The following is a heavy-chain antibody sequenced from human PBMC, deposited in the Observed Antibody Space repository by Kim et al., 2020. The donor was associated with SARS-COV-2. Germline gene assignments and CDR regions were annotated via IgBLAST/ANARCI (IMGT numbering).Heavy chain of an antibody. CDR3: ARDESDYGFGYYYYGMDV. D-gene: IGHD4-17*01. CDR1: GFTFSSYA. V-gene: IGHV3-30*04. CDR2: ISYDGSNK. J-gene: IGHJ6*02. Sequence: GGSLRLSCAASGFTFSSYAMHWVRQAPGKGLEWVAVISYDGSNKYYADSVKGRFTISRDNSKNTLYLQMNSLRAEDTAVYYCARDESDYGFGYYYYGMDVWGQGTTVTVSS.